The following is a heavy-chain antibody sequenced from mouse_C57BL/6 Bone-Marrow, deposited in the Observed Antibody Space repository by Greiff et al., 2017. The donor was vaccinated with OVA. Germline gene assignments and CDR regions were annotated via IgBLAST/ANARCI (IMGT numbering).Heavy chain of an antibody. CDR3: ARHY. V-gene: IGHV1-50*01. Sequence: QVQLQQPGAELVKPGASVKLSCKASGYTFTSYWMQWVKQRPGQGLEWIGEIDPSDSYTNYNQKFKDKATLTVDTSSSTAYMQLSSLTSEDSAVYYCARHYWGQGTTLTVSS. CDR2: IDPSDSYT. CDR1: GYTFTSYW. J-gene: IGHJ2*01.